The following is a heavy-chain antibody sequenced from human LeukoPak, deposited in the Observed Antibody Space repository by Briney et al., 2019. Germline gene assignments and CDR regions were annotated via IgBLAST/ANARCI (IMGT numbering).Heavy chain of an antibody. J-gene: IGHJ4*02. CDR3: ARRLGSSADGILKYYFDY. V-gene: IGHV4-39*01. CDR2: VFYTGNT. Sequence: PSETLSLTCTVSGVSIISSNYYWGWFRQPPGKSLEWIASVFYTGNTRHNPSLKSRVTISVDTSKNEFSLNLSSVTAEDTAVYYCARRLGSSADGILKYYFDYWGQGILVTVSS. CDR1: GVSIISSNYY. D-gene: IGHD6-13*01.